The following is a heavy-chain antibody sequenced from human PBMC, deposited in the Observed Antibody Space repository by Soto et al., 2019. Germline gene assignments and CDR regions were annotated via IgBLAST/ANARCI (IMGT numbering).Heavy chain of an antibody. CDR2: VYYSGST. V-gene: IGHV4-61*01. CDR1: GGSVNSGSYY. D-gene: IGHD2-15*01. Sequence: QVQLQESGPGLVKPSETLSLTCTVSGGSVNSGSYYWSWIRQPPGKGLEWIGYVYYSGSTTSNPPLKSRVTISVDTSPNQLSLKLSSVTAAGTAVYYCARESGDSCFDYWGQGTLVTVSP. CDR3: ARESGDSCFDY. J-gene: IGHJ4*02.